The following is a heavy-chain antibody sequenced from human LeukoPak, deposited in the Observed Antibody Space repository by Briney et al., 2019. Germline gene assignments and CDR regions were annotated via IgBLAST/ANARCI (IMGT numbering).Heavy chain of an antibody. V-gene: IGHV3-7*01. D-gene: IGHD3-16*01. CDR2: VVSDGSDK. CDR1: GFTFSSYW. Sequence: PGGSLRLSCAASGFTFSSYWMSWVRQAPGKGLEWVANVVSDGSDKYYVDSVKGRFTISRDNAKNSLYLQMNSLRAEDTAVYYCARGGGVIGGSFDYWGQGTLVTVSS. CDR3: ARGGGVIGGSFDY. J-gene: IGHJ4*02.